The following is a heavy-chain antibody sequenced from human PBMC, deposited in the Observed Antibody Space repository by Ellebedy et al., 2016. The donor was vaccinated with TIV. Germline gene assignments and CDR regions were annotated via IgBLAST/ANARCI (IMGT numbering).Heavy chain of an antibody. Sequence: ASVKVSXKASGYTFTGYYMHWVRQAPGQGLEWVGWINTKSGDTNYAQKFQGRVTMTRDTSISTAYMELSSLRSDDTAVCYCARRGILAPRTLGYWGQGTLVTVSS. D-gene: IGHD3-16*01. J-gene: IGHJ4*02. CDR2: INTKSGDT. CDR3: ARRGILAPRTLGY. V-gene: IGHV1-2*02. CDR1: GYTFTGYY.